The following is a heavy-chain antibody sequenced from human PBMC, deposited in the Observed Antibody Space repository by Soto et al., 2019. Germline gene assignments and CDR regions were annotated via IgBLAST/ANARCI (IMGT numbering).Heavy chain of an antibody. V-gene: IGHV1-69*01. D-gene: IGHD1-26*01. CDR1: GGTFSSYA. J-gene: IGHJ5*02. CDR3: ARDEVIYSAGWPLRRNWFDP. Sequence: QVQLVQSGAEVKKPGSSVKVSCKASGGTFSSYAISWVRQAPGQGLEWMGGIIPIFGTANYAQKFQGRVTITADESTSTAYMELSSLRSEDTAVYYCARDEVIYSAGWPLRRNWFDPWGQGTLVTVSS. CDR2: IIPIFGTA.